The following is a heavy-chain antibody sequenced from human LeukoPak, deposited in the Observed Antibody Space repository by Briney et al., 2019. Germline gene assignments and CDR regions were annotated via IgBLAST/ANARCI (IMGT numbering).Heavy chain of an antibody. J-gene: IGHJ4*02. Sequence: GGSLRLSCAASGFTFSSYAMHWVRQAPGKGLEWVAVISYDGSNKYYADSVKGRFTISRDNSKNTLYLQMNSLRAEDTAVYYCARDMWTTVVTRGYWGQGTLVTVSS. V-gene: IGHV3-30-3*01. D-gene: IGHD4-23*01. CDR1: GFTFSSYA. CDR3: ARDMWTTVVTRGY. CDR2: ISYDGSNK.